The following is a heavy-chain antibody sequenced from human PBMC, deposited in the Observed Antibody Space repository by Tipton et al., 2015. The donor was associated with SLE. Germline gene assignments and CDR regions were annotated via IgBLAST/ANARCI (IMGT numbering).Heavy chain of an antibody. CDR3: ARDLWGPRGTTFDC. CDR1: GGSMKTSSYY. Sequence: TLSLTCTVSGGSMKTSSYYWDWIRQPPGKGLEWIASIFYSGSTNYNPSLKSRVTMSVDMSKNQISLKLRSVTAADTAVYYCARDLWGPRGTTFDCWGQGTLVTVSS. D-gene: IGHD2/OR15-2a*01. V-gene: IGHV4-39*07. CDR2: IFYSGST. J-gene: IGHJ4*02.